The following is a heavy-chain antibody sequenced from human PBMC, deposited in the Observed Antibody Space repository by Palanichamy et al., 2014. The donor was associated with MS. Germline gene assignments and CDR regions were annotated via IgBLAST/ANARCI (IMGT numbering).Heavy chain of an antibody. CDR3: ARGYQTYSYGYGSPPTPPGY. CDR1: GFTFSSYD. D-gene: IGHD5-18*01. J-gene: IGHJ4*02. V-gene: IGHV3-13*01. Sequence: EVQLVESGGGLVQPGGSLRLSCAASGFTFSSYDMHWVRQATGKGLEWVSAIGTAGDTYYPGSVKGRFTISRENAKNSLYLQMNSLRAEDTAVYYCARGYQTYSYGYGSPPTPPGYWGQGTLVTVSS. CDR2: IGTAGDT.